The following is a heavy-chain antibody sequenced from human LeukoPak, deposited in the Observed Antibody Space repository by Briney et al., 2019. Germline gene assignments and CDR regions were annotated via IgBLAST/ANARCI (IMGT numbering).Heavy chain of an antibody. V-gene: IGHV3-48*04. CDR1: GFTFSSYS. D-gene: IGHD3-3*01. Sequence: GGSLRLSCAASGFTFSSYSMNWVRQAPGKGLEWVSYISSSSSTIYYADSVKGRFTISRDNAKNSLYLQMNSLRAEDTAVYYCATSGPGGYFDYWGQGTLVTVSS. J-gene: IGHJ4*02. CDR3: ATSGPGGYFDY. CDR2: ISSSSSTI.